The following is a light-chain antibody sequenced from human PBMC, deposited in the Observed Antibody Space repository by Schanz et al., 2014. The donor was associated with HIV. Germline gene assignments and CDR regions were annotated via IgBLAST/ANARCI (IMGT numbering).Light chain of an antibody. V-gene: IGLV1-44*01. J-gene: IGLJ2*01. Sequence: QSVLTQPPSASGTPGQRVTISCSGSSSSIKTNTVNWLQQLPGTAPKLLIYNTYHRPSGVPDRFSGSESGTSASLAISGLQSEDEADYYCAAWDDSLSGPVVFGGGTKLTVL. CDR2: NTY. CDR3: AAWDDSLSGPVV. CDR1: SSSIKTNT.